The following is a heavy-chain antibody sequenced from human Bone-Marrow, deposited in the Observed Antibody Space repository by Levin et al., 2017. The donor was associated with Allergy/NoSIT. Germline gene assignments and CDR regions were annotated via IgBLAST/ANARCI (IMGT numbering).Heavy chain of an antibody. V-gene: IGHV3-74*01. J-gene: IGHJ4*02. D-gene: IGHD6-19*01. CDR2: INSDGSST. CDR1: GFTFSSYW. CDR3: ARVAYSSVWFIDY. Sequence: GESLKISCAASGFTFSSYWMHWVRQAPGKGLVWVSRINSDGSSTIYADSVRGRFTISRDNAKNTLYLQMNSLRAEDTAVYYCARVAYSSVWFIDYWSQGTVVTVSS.